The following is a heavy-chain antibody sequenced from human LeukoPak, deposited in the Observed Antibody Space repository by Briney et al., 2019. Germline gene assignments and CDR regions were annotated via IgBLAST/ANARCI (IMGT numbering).Heavy chain of an antibody. D-gene: IGHD4-23*01. CDR2: INPSGGST. Sequence: ASVKVSCKASGYTFTSYYMHWVRQAPGQGLEWMGIINPSGGSTSYAQKFQGRVTMTTDTSTSTAYMELRSLRSDDTAVYYCARVNSDYFDYWGQGTLVTVSS. J-gene: IGHJ4*02. V-gene: IGHV1-46*01. CDR1: GYTFTSYY. CDR3: ARVNSDYFDY.